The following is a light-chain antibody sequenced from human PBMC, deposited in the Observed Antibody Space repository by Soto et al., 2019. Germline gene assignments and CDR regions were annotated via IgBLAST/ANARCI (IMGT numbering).Light chain of an antibody. V-gene: IGKV1-39*01. Sequence: DIQMTPSPSSLSASVGDRITITCRASQSISTYVNWYQQKPGKAPNLLIYSASSLESGVPSRFSGSGSGTDFTLTIRSLQPEDFATYFCQQSYSRPRAFGQGTKV. CDR2: SAS. CDR3: QQSYSRPRA. CDR1: QSISTY. J-gene: IGKJ1*01.